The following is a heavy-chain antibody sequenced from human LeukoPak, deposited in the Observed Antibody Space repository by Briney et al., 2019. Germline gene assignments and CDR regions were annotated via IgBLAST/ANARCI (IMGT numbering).Heavy chain of an antibody. V-gene: IGHV4-34*01. Sequence: SETLSLTCAVYGGSFSGYYGSWIRQPPGKGLEWIGEINHSGSTNYNPSLKSRVTISVDTSKNQFSLKLSSVTAADTAVYYCARGRQSPRYCSSTSCYAWWFDPWGQGTLVTVSS. CDR3: ARGRQSPRYCSSTSCYAWWFDP. D-gene: IGHD2-2*01. J-gene: IGHJ5*02. CDR2: INHSGST. CDR1: GGSFSGYY.